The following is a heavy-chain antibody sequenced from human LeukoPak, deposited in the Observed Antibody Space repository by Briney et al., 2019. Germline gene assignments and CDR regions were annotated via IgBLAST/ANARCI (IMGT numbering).Heavy chain of an antibody. Sequence: GGSLRLSCAASGFTFSSYGMSWVRQAPGKGLEWVSAISGSGGSTYYADSVKGRFTISRDNSKNTLYLQMNSLRAEDTAVYYCARDLKSGSYYGYWGQGTLVTVSS. CDR3: ARDLKSGSYYGY. J-gene: IGHJ4*02. D-gene: IGHD1-26*01. V-gene: IGHV3-23*01. CDR1: GFTFSSYG. CDR2: ISGSGGST.